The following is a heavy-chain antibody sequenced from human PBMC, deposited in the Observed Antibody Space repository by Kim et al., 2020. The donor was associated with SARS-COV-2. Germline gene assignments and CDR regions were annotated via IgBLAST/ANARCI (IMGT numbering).Heavy chain of an antibody. CDR2: ISSSGSTI. CDR3: ARGPRVNWKLAY. D-gene: IGHD1-20*01. CDR1: GFTFSSYE. J-gene: IGHJ4*02. Sequence: GGSLRLSCTASGFTFSSYEMNWVRQAPGKGLEWVSYISSSGSTIYNADSVKGRFTISRDNAKDSLYLQMKNLRGEDTGVYYCARGPRVNWKLAYWGQGTL. V-gene: IGHV3-48*03.